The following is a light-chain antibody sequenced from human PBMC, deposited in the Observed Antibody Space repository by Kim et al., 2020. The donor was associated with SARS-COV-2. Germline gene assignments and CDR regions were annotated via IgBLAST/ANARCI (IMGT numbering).Light chain of an antibody. Sequence: VSVSPVQTASITCSGDKLGDKYACWYHQKPGQSPVLVIYQDSKRPSGIPERFSGSNSGHTATLTISGTQAMDEADYYCQAWDSSVVFGGGTKLTVL. V-gene: IGLV3-1*01. CDR1: KLGDKY. CDR3: QAWDSSVV. J-gene: IGLJ2*01. CDR2: QDS.